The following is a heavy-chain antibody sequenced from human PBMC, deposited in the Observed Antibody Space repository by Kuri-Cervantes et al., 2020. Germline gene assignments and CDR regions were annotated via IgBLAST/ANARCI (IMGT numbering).Heavy chain of an antibody. J-gene: IGHJ6*03. V-gene: IGHV3-21*01. CDR1: GFTFSSYS. Sequence: GGSLRLSCAASGFTFSSYSMNWVRQAPGKGLEWVSSISSSSSYIYYADSVKGRFTISRDNAKNALYLQMNSLSAEDTAVYYCVRDGSPTWVSLGSTAMDMDVWGKGTTVTVSS. CDR3: VRDGSPTWVSLGSTAMDMDV. D-gene: IGHD5-18*01. CDR2: ISSSSSYI.